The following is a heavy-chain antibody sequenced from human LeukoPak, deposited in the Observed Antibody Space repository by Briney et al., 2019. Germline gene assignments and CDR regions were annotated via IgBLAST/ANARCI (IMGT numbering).Heavy chain of an antibody. CDR3: ARVEMATIRNAFDI. D-gene: IGHD5-24*01. V-gene: IGHV3-74*01. J-gene: IGHJ3*02. Sequence: GGPLRLSCAASGFPFSSYWVQWLRQATGKAGVWGARINSDGSSTSYADSVKGRFTISRDNAKNTLYLQMNSLRAEDTAVYYCARVEMATIRNAFDIWGQGTMVTVSS. CDR2: INSDGSST. CDR1: GFPFSSYW.